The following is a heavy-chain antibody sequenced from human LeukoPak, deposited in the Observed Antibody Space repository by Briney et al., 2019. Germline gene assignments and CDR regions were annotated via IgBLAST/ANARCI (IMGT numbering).Heavy chain of an antibody. CDR1: GFTFSSYA. Sequence: GGSLRISCAASGFTFSSYAMSWVRQAPGKGLEWVSAISGSGGSTYYADSVKGRFTISRDNSKNTLYLQMNSLRAEDTAVYYCAKVPAGPYYFDYWGQGTLVTVSS. CDR3: AKVPAGPYYFDY. CDR2: ISGSGGST. D-gene: IGHD6-13*01. V-gene: IGHV3-23*01. J-gene: IGHJ4*02.